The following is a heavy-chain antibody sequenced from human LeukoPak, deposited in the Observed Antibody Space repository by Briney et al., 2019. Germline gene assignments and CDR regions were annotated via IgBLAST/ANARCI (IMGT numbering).Heavy chain of an antibody. V-gene: IGHV4-39*07. CDR2: IYYSGST. J-gene: IGHJ4*02. CDR3: ARVGDYYDSSGYFAYYFDY. CDR1: GGSISSSSYY. Sequence: PSETLSLTCTVSGGSISSSSYYWGWIRQPPGKGLEWIGSIYYSGSTYYNPSLKSRVTISVDTSKNQFSLKLSSVTAADTAVYYCARVGDYYDSSGYFAYYFDYWGQGTLVTVSS. D-gene: IGHD3-22*01.